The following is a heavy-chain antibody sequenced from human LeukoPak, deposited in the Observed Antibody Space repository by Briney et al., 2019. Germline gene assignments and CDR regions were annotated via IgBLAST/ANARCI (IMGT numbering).Heavy chain of an antibody. CDR1: GFTFRSYE. D-gene: IGHD2-21*02. CDR3: XRXRSKVTAYDDALDI. V-gene: IGHV3-48*03. J-gene: IGHJ3*02. Sequence: GGSLRLSCAASGFTFRSYELNWVRQAPGKGLEWVSYISDIGTTQHYADSVKGRFIISRDNAKNSLYLQMNSLTAADTAVYYCXRXRSKVTAYDDALDIWGQGTMVIVSS. CDR2: ISDIGTTQ.